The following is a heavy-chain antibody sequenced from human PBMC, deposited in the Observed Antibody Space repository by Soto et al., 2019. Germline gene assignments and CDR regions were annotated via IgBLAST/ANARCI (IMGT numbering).Heavy chain of an antibody. V-gene: IGHV5-51*01. Sequence: GESLKISCGSHGYSFTTYWITWVRQKPGKGLEWVGSFHPGESDTRYSPSFQGQVTISADRSLATAYLQWSSLQAADTAIYSCARHEATYYNFYGMDVWGQGTTVTVSS. J-gene: IGHJ6*02. CDR3: ARHEATYYNFYGMDV. CDR2: FHPGESDT. CDR1: GYSFTTYW.